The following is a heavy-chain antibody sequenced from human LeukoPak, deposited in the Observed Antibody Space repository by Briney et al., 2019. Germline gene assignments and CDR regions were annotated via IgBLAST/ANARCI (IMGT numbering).Heavy chain of an antibody. CDR2: INDSGGNT. CDR1: GFTFSSYA. CDR3: AKTSAGIRGGYFDY. D-gene: IGHD3-10*01. Sequence: GGSLRLSCAASGFTFSSYAMSWVRQAPGKGLEWVSLINDSGGNTYYADSVKGRFTISRDNSKNTWFLQMSSLRAEDTAVYYCAKTSAGIRGGYFDYWGQGTLVTVSS. J-gene: IGHJ4*02. V-gene: IGHV3-23*01.